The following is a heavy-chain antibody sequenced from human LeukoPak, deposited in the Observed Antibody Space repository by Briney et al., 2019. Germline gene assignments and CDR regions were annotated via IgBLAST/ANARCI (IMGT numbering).Heavy chain of an antibody. CDR2: ISERGRTI. Sequence: PGGSLRLSCAASGFTFRSYEMNWVRQAPGKGLEWVPYISERGRTIKYVDSVKGRFTISRDNAKNSLYLQMNSLRAEDTAVYYCVRDHSGWSLDPWGQGTLVTVSS. CDR3: VRDHSGWSLDP. CDR1: GFTFRSYE. J-gene: IGHJ5*02. V-gene: IGHV3-48*03. D-gene: IGHD6-19*01.